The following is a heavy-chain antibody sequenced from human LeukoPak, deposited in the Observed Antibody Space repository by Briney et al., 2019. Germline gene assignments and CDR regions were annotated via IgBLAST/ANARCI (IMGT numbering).Heavy chain of an antibody. J-gene: IGHJ4*02. CDR1: GGSISSSSYY. CDR2: IYYSGST. CDR3: ATSSGYPFDY. D-gene: IGHD3-22*01. Sequence: SETLSLTCTVSGGSISSSSYYWGWIRQPPGKGLVWIGSIYYSGSTYYNPSLKSRVTISVDTSKNQFSLKLSSVTAADTAVYYCATSSGYPFDYWGQGTLVTVSS. V-gene: IGHV4-39*01.